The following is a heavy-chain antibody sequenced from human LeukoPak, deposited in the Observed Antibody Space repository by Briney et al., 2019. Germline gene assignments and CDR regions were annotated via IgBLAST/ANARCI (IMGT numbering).Heavy chain of an antibody. Sequence: SETLSLTCSVSGGSISDYYWTWIRHPPGKGLEWIGNVYYSGSSKYNPSLKSRVTISVDTSKNQISVNVGSVTAADTAVYYCARGLSNFDFWGQGTLVTVSS. V-gene: IGHV4-59*01. J-gene: IGHJ4*02. CDR3: ARGLSNFDF. CDR1: GGSISDYY. CDR2: VYYSGSS.